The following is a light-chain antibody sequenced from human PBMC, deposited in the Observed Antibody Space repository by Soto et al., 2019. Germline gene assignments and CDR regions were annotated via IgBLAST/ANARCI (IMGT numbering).Light chain of an antibody. Sequence: DAQMTQSPASLSASVGDRVSITCRTSYTISEYLNWWQQKPGKAPNLLIYATFKLQSGVPSRFSGSASGAEFTLTITNVQPEDFATYYCQQSYSIPVTFGPGTRLE. V-gene: IGKV1-39*01. CDR2: ATF. J-gene: IGKJ5*01. CDR3: QQSYSIPVT. CDR1: YTISEY.